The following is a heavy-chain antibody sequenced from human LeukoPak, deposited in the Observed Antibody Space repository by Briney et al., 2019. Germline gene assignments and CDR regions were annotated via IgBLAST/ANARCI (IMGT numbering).Heavy chain of an antibody. CDR1: GFTFDDYA. CDR3: AKDMSSSGWYVTLFDY. V-gene: IGHV3-9*01. CDR2: ISWNSGSI. D-gene: IGHD6-19*01. J-gene: IGHJ4*02. Sequence: GGSLRLSCAAPGFTFDDYAMHWVRQAPGKGLEWVSGISWNSGSIGYADSVKGRFTIPRDNAKNSLYLQMNSLRAEDTALYYCAKDMSSSGWYVTLFDYWGQGTLVTVSS.